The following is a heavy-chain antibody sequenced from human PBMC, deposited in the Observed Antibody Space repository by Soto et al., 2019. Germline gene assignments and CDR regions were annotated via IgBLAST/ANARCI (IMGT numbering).Heavy chain of an antibody. CDR2: ISGSGGST. D-gene: IGHD6-19*01. CDR1: GFTFSSYA. CDR3: AKPRIAVPGGGDAFDI. V-gene: IGHV3-23*01. J-gene: IGHJ3*02. Sequence: GGSLRLSCAASGFTFSSYAMSWVRQAPGKGLEWVSAISGSGGSTYYADSVKGRFTISRDNSKNTLYLQMNSLRAEDTVVYYCAKPRIAVPGGGDAFDIWGQGTMVTVSS.